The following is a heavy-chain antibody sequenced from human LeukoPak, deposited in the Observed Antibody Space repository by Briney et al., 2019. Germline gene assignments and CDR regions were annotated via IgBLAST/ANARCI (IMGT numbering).Heavy chain of an antibody. V-gene: IGHV3-48*01. J-gene: IGHJ5*02. CDR1: GFTFSSYS. D-gene: IGHD2-2*01. CDR2: ISSSSSTI. CDR3: ARGMGTSWSHGP. Sequence: GGSLRLSCAASGFTFSSYSMNWVRQAPGKGLEWVSYISSSSSTIYYADSVKGRFTISRDNSKNTLYLQMNSLRAEDTAVYYCARGMGTSWSHGPWGQGTLVTVSS.